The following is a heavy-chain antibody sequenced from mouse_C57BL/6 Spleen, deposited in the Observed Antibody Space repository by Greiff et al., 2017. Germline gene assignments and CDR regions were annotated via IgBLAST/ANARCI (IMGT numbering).Heavy chain of an antibody. D-gene: IGHD2-4*01. V-gene: IGHV3-6*01. CDR2: ISYDGST. Sequence: ESGPGLVKPSQSLSLTCSVTGYSITSGYYWNWIRQFPGNKLEWMGYISYDGSTNYNPSLKNRISITRDTSKNQFCLKLNSVTTEDTATDYCASPIYYDYEAWFAYWGQGTLVTVSA. J-gene: IGHJ3*01. CDR3: ASPIYYDYEAWFAY. CDR1: GYSITSGYY.